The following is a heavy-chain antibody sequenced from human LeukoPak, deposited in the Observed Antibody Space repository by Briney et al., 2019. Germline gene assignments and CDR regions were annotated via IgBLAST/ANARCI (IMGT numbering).Heavy chain of an antibody. CDR1: GYTFRQYS. CDR2: VSPSHTTR. V-gene: IGHV1-18*01. J-gene: IGHJ3*02. Sequence: ASVKVSCKASGYTFRQYSISWVRQAPGKGLEWMGWVSPSHTTRVYAQQFQGRVTMTADTNTNTVSMELRSLKSDDTAVYFCARDYILPLETDNGDGFAIWGQGTVVSVSS. CDR3: ARDYILPLETDNGDGFAI. D-gene: IGHD3-3*02.